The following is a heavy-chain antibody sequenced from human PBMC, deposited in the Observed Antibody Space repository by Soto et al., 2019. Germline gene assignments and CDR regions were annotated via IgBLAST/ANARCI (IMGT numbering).Heavy chain of an antibody. Sequence: EVQLVESGGGLVQPGGSLRLSCVASGFTFSTYSMNWVRQAPGKGLEWVSYISSSSSTKYYADSVKGRFTISRDNAKNSLYLQMNSLRDEDTAVYYCARRRPRDYYYYGMDVWGQGTTVTVSS. J-gene: IGHJ6*02. CDR3: ARRRPRDYYYYGMDV. V-gene: IGHV3-48*02. CDR1: GFTFSTYS. CDR2: ISSSSSTK.